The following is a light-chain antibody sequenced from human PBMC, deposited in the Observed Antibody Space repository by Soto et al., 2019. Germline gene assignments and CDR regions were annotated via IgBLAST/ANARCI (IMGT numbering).Light chain of an antibody. Sequence: QAVVTQPPSASGTPVQSVTISCSGSSSNIGSNTVNWYQQLPGTAPKLLIYSNNQRPSGVPDRFSGSKSGTSASLAISGLQSEDEADYYCAAWDDSLNGLVFGGGTKLTVL. J-gene: IGLJ2*01. CDR2: SNN. CDR1: SSNIGSNT. V-gene: IGLV1-44*01. CDR3: AAWDDSLNGLV.